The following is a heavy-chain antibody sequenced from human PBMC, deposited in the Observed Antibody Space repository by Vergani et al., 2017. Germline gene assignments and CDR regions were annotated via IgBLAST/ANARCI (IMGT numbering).Heavy chain of an antibody. J-gene: IGHJ6*03. Sequence: QVQLQQWGGGLLKPSETLSLTCVVNGGSFTSYHWTWIRQSPGEGLEWVGDSDHTGRPDYNPSLKSRLTMSVDKSLNQFSLTLNSVTATDTAIYFCARVNTETNGHLYYYYYRDVWGQGTAVTVS. CDR2: SDHTGRP. V-gene: IGHV4-34*01. CDR1: GGSFTSYH. CDR3: ARVNTETNGHLYYYYYRDV. D-gene: IGHD4-11*01.